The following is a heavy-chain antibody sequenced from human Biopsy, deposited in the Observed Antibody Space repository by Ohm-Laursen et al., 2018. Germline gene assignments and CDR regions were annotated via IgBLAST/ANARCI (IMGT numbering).Heavy chain of an antibody. CDR1: GFTFTSYE. V-gene: IGHV3-33*08. CDR2: IWYDGSSE. CDR3: ARDPIVGSKADGMDV. D-gene: IGHD1-26*01. Sequence: SLRLSCTASGFTFTSYEMHWVRQAPGKGLEWVAIIWYDGSSEYYADSVKGRFTISRDNSKNTVYLQMNSLRVEDTAVYYCARDPIVGSKADGMDVWGQGTTVTVSS. J-gene: IGHJ6*02.